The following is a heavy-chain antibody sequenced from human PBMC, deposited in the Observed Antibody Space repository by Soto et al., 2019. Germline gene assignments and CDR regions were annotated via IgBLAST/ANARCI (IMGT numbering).Heavy chain of an antibody. D-gene: IGHD2-21*01. CDR3: AKDLGVIPLLGGGMDV. CDR2: ISGSGGST. V-gene: IGHV3-23*01. Sequence: PGGSLRLSCAASGFTFSSYAMSWVRQAPGKGLEWVSAISGSGGSTYYADSVKGRFTISRDNSKNTLYLQMNSLRAEDTAVYYCAKDLGVIPLLGGGMDVWGQGTTVTVSS. J-gene: IGHJ6*02. CDR1: GFTFSSYA.